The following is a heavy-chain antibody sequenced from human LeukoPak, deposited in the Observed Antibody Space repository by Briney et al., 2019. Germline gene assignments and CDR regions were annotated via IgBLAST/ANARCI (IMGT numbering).Heavy chain of an antibody. CDR3: ARGSGKPKGWLLLSSYYYYYTDV. CDR2: MNPNSGNT. V-gene: IGHV1-8*01. J-gene: IGHJ6*03. CDR1: GYTFTSYD. Sequence: VKVSCKASGYTFTSYDINWVRQATGQGLEWMGWMNPNSGNTGYAQKFQGRVTMTRNTSISTAYMELSSLRSEDTAVYYCARGSGKPKGWLLLSSYYYYYTDVWGKGTTVTISS. D-gene: IGHD3-9*01.